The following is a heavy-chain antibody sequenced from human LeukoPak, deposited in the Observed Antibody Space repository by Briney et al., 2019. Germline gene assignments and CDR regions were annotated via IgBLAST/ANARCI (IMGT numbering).Heavy chain of an antibody. J-gene: IGHJ6*02. D-gene: IGHD5-18*01. CDR3: ARALIQDYYYGMDV. CDR2: FDPEDGET. Sequence: ASVKVSCKVSGYTLTELSMHWVRQAPGKGLEWMGGFDPEDGETIYAQKFQGRVTMTEDTSTDTAYMELSSLRSEDTAVYYCARALIQDYYYGMDVWGQGTTVTVSS. V-gene: IGHV1-24*01. CDR1: GYTLTELS.